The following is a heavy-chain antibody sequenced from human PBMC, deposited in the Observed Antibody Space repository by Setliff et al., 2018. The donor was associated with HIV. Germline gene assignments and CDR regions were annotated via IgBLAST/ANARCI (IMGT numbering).Heavy chain of an antibody. CDR3: ARGRWDMAAAGTTEYFQY. Sequence: SETLSLTCAVYGGSFSAYYWSWVRQPPEKGLEWIGEINPGGSATYNPSLKSLVTISVDTSKNQFSLKLHSLIAADTAMYYCARGRWDMAAAGTTEYFQYWGQGTLVTVSS. CDR2: INPGGSA. CDR1: GGSFSAYY. V-gene: IGHV4-34*01. D-gene: IGHD6-13*01. J-gene: IGHJ1*01.